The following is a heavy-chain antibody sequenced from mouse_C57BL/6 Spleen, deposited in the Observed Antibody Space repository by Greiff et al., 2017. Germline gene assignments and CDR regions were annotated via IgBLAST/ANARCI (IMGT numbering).Heavy chain of an antibody. CDR3: ARDRVYYDYVYAMDY. CDR1: GFTFSDYY. J-gene: IGHJ4*01. V-gene: IGHV5-16*01. CDR2: INYDGSST. D-gene: IGHD2-4*01. Sequence: EVKLMESEGGLVQPGSSMKLSCTASGFTFSDYYMAWVRQVPEKGLEWVANINYDGSSTYYLDSLKSRFIISRDNAKNILYLQISSLKSEDTATYYCARDRVYYDYVYAMDYWGQGTSVTVSS.